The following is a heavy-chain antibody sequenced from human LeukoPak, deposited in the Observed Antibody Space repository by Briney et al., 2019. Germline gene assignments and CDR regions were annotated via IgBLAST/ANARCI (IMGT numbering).Heavy chain of an antibody. V-gene: IGHV4-59*08. J-gene: IGHJ4*02. CDR1: GASISGYY. CDR2: ISDSGSI. Sequence: SETLSLTCTVSGASISGYYWSWIRQPPGKGLEWIGFISDSGSINYNPSLKSRATISVDTSKNQFSLMMSSVTAADTAVYYCARRGSFDSWGQGTLVTISS. CDR3: ARRGSFDS.